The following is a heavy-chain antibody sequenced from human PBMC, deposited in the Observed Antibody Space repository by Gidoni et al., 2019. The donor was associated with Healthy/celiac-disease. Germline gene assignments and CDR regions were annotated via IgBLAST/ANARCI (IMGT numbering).Heavy chain of an antibody. CDR2: ISSSSSYI. D-gene: IGHD3-10*01. CDR1: VFTFSSYS. J-gene: IGHJ3*02. V-gene: IGHV3-21*01. Sequence: EVQLVESGGGLVTPGGSLRLSCAASVFTFSSYSMNWVRQAPGKGLEWVSSISSSSSYIYYADSVKGRFTISRDNAKNSLYLQMNSLRAEDTAVYYCARDPYYGSGGEAFDIWGQGTMVTVSA. CDR3: ARDPYYGSGGEAFDI.